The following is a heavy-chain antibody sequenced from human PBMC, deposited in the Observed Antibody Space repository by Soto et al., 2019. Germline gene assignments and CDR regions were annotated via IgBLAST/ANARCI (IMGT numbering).Heavy chain of an antibody. Sequence: PVGSLSLSCAASGFTFSSSALTWVRQAPGKGLEWVSVIYSGGSTYYADSVKGRFTISRDNSKNTLYLQMNSLRAEDTAVYYCARPGGAHQQNYFDPWGQGTLVTVSS. CDR2: IYSGGST. J-gene: IGHJ5*02. D-gene: IGHD1-7*01. CDR1: GFTFSSSA. CDR3: ARPGGAHQQNYFDP. V-gene: IGHV3-53*01.